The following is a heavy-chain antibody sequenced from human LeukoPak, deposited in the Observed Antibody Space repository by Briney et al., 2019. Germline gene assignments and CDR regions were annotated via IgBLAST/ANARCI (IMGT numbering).Heavy chain of an antibody. Sequence: GGSLRVSCAASGLTFSSYAMSWVRQAPGKGLEWVSTISGSGGSTYFADSVKDRFTISRDNSKNTLYLQMNSLRAEDTAVYYCAKLPQYLLLGSGYYYMDVWGKGTTVTVSS. D-gene: IGHD3-10*01. J-gene: IGHJ6*03. CDR2: ISGSGGST. V-gene: IGHV3-23*01. CDR1: GLTFSSYA. CDR3: AKLPQYLLLGSGYYYMDV.